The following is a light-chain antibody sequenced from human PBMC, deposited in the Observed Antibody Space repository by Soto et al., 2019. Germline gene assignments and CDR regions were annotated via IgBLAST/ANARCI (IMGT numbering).Light chain of an antibody. CDR3: QQRSRWIT. V-gene: IGKV3-11*01. Sequence: VLTQSPGTLSLSPGDRATLSCRASQTINTSYLAWYQQKPGQAPRLLISGASNRATGIPARFSGSGSAADFTLTISSLEPEDFAVYYCQQRSRWITFGQGTRLEIK. CDR2: GAS. CDR1: QTINTSY. J-gene: IGKJ5*01.